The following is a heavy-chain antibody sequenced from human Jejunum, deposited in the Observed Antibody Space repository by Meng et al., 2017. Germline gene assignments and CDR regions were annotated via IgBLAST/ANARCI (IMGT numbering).Heavy chain of an antibody. V-gene: IGHV4-61*01. J-gene: IGHJ4*02. CDR1: GGSITSGNYY. CDR2: IYFSGTT. D-gene: IGHD6-19*01. CDR3: ARGRLAYFDY. Sequence: SETLSLTCTVSGGSITSGNYYWSWIRQPPGKGLEWIGYIYFSGTTNYNPSLKSRVTISVDTSKNQFSLKLNSVIAADTAVYSCARGRLAYFDYWGQGTLVTVSS.